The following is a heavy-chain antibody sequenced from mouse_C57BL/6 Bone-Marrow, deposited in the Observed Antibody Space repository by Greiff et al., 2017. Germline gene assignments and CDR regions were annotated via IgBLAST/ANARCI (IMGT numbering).Heavy chain of an antibody. CDR3: ARWTTVVAMDY. D-gene: IGHD1-1*01. Sequence: EVQLQQSGPELVKPGDSVKISCKASGYSFTGYFMNWVMQSHGKSLEWIGRINPYNGDTFYNQKFKGKATLTVDKSSSTAHMELRSLTSEDSAVYYCARWTTVVAMDYWGQGTSVTVSS. V-gene: IGHV1-20*01. CDR2: INPYNGDT. J-gene: IGHJ4*01. CDR1: GYSFTGYF.